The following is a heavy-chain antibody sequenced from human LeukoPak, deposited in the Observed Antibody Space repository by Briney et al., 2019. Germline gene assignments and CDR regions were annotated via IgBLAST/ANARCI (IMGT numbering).Heavy chain of an antibody. CDR1: GGSISSYY. CDR2: IYTSGST. D-gene: IGHD1-26*01. Sequence: PSETLSLTCTVSGGSISSYYWSWIRQPPGKGLEWIGYIYTSGSTNYNPSLKSRVTTSVDTSKNQFSLKLSSVTAADTAVYYCARHELQEGWFDPWGQGTLVTVSS. CDR3: ARHELQEGWFDP. V-gene: IGHV4-4*09. J-gene: IGHJ5*02.